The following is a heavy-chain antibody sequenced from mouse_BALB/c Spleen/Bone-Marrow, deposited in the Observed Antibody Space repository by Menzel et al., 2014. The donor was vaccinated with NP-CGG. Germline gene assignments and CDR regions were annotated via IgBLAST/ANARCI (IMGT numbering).Heavy chain of an antibody. CDR3: ARGPWFAY. CDR2: IYPGDGDT. Sequence: QVQLQQSGAELVRPGSSVKISCKASGYAFSSYWMNWVKQRPGQGLEWIGQIYPGDGDTNYNGKFKGKATLTADKSSSTAYMQLSSLTSEDSAVYFCARGPWFAYWGQGTLVTVSA. CDR1: GYAFSSYW. J-gene: IGHJ3*01. V-gene: IGHV1-80*01.